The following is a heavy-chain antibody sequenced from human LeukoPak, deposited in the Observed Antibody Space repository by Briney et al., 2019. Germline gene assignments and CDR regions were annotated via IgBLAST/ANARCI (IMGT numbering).Heavy chain of an antibody. J-gene: IGHJ4*02. CDR1: GGSISSSSYY. CDR2: IYYSGST. V-gene: IGHV4-39*07. CDR3: ARQGGSSSLYYFDY. D-gene: IGHD2-15*01. Sequence: SETLSLTCTVSGGSISSSSYYWGWIRQSPGKGLEWIGTIYYSGSTYHNPSLKSRVTISVDTSRTQFSLNLSSVTAADTAVYYCARQGGSSSLYYFDYWGQGTLVTVSS.